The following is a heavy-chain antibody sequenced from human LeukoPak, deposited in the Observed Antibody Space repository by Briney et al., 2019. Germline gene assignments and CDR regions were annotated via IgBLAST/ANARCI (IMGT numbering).Heavy chain of an antibody. D-gene: IGHD6-19*01. CDR2: INHSGST. CDR3: ARVDDSGWYVLDY. CDR1: GGSFSGYY. Sequence: PSETLSLTCAVYGGSFSGYYWSWIRQPPGKGLEWIGEINHSGSTNYNPSLKSRVTISVDTSKNQFSLKLSSVTAADTAVYYCARVDDSGWYVLDYWGQGTLVTVSS. J-gene: IGHJ4*02. V-gene: IGHV4-34*01.